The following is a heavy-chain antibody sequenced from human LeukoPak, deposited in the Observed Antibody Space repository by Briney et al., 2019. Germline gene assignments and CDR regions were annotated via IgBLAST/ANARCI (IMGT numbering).Heavy chain of an antibody. CDR2: RHSSGST. CDR3: LFAA. D-gene: IGHD6-13*01. Sequence: PSDTLSLPCSLPGGSIATYYWSWIRQPPEKGLEWIPCRHSSGSTKYNISLKSRVTVSLDTSNNQVPPKPGYGKLEYLAAGPTLFAAWGQGTLVTVPA. J-gene: IGHJ5*02. CDR1: GGSIATYY. V-gene: IGHV4-4*08.